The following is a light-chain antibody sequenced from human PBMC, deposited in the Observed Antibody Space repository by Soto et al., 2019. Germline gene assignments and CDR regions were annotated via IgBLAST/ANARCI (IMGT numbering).Light chain of an antibody. J-gene: IGLJ2*01. Sequence: QSVLTQPASVSGSPGQSITISCTGTSSDVGAYNYVSWYQQHPGKAPKLVIYDVNDRPSGVSNRFSGSKSGNTASLTISGLQAEDEADYYCISYTTSSVVVFGGGTKLTVL. CDR1: SSDVGAYNY. CDR3: ISYTTSSVVV. CDR2: DVN. V-gene: IGLV2-14*03.